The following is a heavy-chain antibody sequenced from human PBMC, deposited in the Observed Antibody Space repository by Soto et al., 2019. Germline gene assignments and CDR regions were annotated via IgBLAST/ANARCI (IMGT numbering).Heavy chain of an antibody. Sequence: QITLNESGPTQVKPRQTLTLTCTFSGFSLTTSGVGVGWIRQSPGKAPEWLAPIYWDDDKRYRPSLKSRLTLTKDTSKNQVVLTMADLDPADTATYYCAHRVLRTVFGLVTTTAIYFDFWGQGTPVAVSS. D-gene: IGHD3-3*01. CDR2: IYWDDDK. J-gene: IGHJ4*02. CDR3: AHRVLRTVFGLVTTTAIYFDF. CDR1: GFSLTTSGVG. V-gene: IGHV2-5*02.